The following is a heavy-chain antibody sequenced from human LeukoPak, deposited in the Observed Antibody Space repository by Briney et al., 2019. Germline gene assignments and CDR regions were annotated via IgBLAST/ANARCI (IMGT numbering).Heavy chain of an antibody. J-gene: IGHJ3*02. Sequence: PGRSLRLSCTASGFTFTSYEMHSVRQAPAKGLEGVAPISYEGSKKYYADSVKGRFTISRDNSENTLYLQMNSLRAEDAAVYYCARDQSSGISAAFDMWGQGTMVTVSS. D-gene: IGHD1-26*01. CDR1: GFTFTSYE. V-gene: IGHV3-30-3*01. CDR3: ARDQSSGISAAFDM. CDR2: ISYEGSKK.